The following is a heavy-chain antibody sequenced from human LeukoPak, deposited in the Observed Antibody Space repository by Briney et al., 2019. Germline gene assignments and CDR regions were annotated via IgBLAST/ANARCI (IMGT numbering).Heavy chain of an antibody. CDR2: INHSGST. D-gene: IGHD3-3*01. CDR3: ARNTRDGVVTATQNWFDP. Sequence: PSETLPLTCAVYGGSFSGYYWSWIRQPPGKGLEWIGEINHSGSTNYNPSPKSRVTISVDTSKNQFSLKLSSVTAADTAVYYCARNTRDGVVTATQNWFDPWGQGTLVTVSS. CDR1: GGSFSGYY. V-gene: IGHV4-34*01. J-gene: IGHJ5*02.